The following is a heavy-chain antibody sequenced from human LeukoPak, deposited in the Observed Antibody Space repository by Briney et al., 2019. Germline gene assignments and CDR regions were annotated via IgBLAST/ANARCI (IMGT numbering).Heavy chain of an antibody. V-gene: IGHV5-51*01. Sequence: GESLKISCKGSGYSFTSYWIGWVRQMPGKGLEWMGIIYPGDSDTRYSPSFQGQVTISADKSISTAYLQWSSLKASDTAMYYCASATSITIFGVVSSWFDPWGQGTLVTVSS. J-gene: IGHJ5*02. CDR1: GYSFTSYW. CDR3: ASATSITIFGVVSSWFDP. D-gene: IGHD3-3*01. CDR2: IYPGDSDT.